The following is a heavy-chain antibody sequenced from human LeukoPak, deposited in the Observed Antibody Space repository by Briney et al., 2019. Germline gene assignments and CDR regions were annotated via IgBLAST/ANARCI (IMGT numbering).Heavy chain of an antibody. D-gene: IGHD6-19*01. V-gene: IGHV7-4-1*02. CDR2: INTNTGNP. CDR3: ARAVAGVGSDY. J-gene: IGHJ4*02. Sequence: ASVKVSCKASGYTFTGYYMHWVRQAPGQGLEWMGWINTNTGNPTYAQGFTGRFVFSLDTSVSTAYLQISSLKAEDTAVYYCARAVAGVGSDYWGQGTLVTVSS. CDR1: GYTFTGYY.